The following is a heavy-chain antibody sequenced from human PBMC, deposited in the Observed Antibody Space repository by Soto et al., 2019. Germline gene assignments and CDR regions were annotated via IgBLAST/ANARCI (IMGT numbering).Heavy chain of an antibody. D-gene: IGHD2-21*01. V-gene: IGHV1-18*01. CDR1: GYTFTSYG. CDR2: ISAHNGNT. J-gene: IGHJ4*02. Sequence: QVQMVQSGAEVKKPGASVKVSCKDSGYTFTSYGISWVRQAPGQGLEWMGWISAHNGNTKYAQKLQGRVTVTTDTSTGTADMELRSLRADDTAVYYCARDLSIGLFDYWGQGTLVTVSS. CDR3: ARDLSIGLFDY.